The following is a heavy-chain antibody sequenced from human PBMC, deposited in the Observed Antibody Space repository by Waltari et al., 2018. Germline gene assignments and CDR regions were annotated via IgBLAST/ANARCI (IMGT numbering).Heavy chain of an antibody. Sequence: QLQLQESGPGLVKPSETPSLTCTVSGGSISSSSYYWGWIRQPPGKGLEWIGSIYYSGSTYYNPSLKSRVTISVDTSKNQFSLKLSSVTAADTAVYYCARDFGVVVVAATRGAFDIWGQGTMVTVSS. V-gene: IGHV4-39*07. CDR3: ARDFGVVVVAATRGAFDI. CDR2: IYYSGST. D-gene: IGHD2-15*01. CDR1: GGSISSSSYY. J-gene: IGHJ3*02.